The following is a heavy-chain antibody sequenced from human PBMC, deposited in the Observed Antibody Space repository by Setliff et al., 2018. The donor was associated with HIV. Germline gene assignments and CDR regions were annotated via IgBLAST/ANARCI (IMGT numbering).Heavy chain of an antibody. CDR3: ARQKGYGGNPFDY. V-gene: IGHV4-38-2*02. D-gene: IGHD4-17*01. J-gene: IGHJ4*02. CDR1: GGSINSGYY. CDR2: IYHIGST. Sequence: SETLSLTCTVSGGSINSGYYWGWIRQPPGTGLEWIGSIYHIGSTYYNPSLKSRVTISVDTSKNQFSLKLSSVTAADTAMYYCARQKGYGGNPFDYWGQGTLVTVSS.